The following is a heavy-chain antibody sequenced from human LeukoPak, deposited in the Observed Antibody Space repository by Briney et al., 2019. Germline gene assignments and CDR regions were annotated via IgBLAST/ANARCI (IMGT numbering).Heavy chain of an antibody. D-gene: IGHD3-9*01. CDR3: AKGYDILTGYSGEYNWFDP. J-gene: IGHJ5*02. V-gene: IGHV3-9*01. CDR2: ISWNSGSI. CDR1: GFTFDDYA. Sequence: GRSLRLSCAASGFTFDDYAMHWVRQAPGKGLEWVSGISWNSGSIGYADSVKGRFTISRDNAKNSLYLQMNSLRAEDTALYYCAKGYDILTGYSGEYNWFDPWGQGTLVIVSS.